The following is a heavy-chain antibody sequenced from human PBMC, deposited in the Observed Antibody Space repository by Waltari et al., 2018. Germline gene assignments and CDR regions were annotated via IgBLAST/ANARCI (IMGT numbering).Heavy chain of an antibody. CDR3: ARHASSRGGSYYGVDY. D-gene: IGHD1-26*01. J-gene: IGHJ4*02. Sequence: QLQLQESGPGLVKPSEPLSLTGTVSGGSISSSSYYWRWLRQPPGKGLEWIGSIYYSGRTYYNPSLKTRVTISVDTSKNQFSLKLSSVTAADTAVYYCARHASSRGGSYYGVDYWGQGTLVTVSS. CDR2: IYYSGRT. V-gene: IGHV4-39*01. CDR1: GGSISSSSYY.